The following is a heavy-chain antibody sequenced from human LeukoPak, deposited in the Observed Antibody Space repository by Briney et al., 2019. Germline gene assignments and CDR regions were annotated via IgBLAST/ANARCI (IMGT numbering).Heavy chain of an antibody. J-gene: IGHJ6*02. CDR1: GGTFSSYA. CDR2: IIPIFGIA. Sequence: SVKVSCKASGGTFSSYAISWVRQAPGRGLEWMGRIIPIFGIANYAQKFQGRVTITADKSTSTAYMELSSLRSEDTAVYYCARPSFGNYGMDVWGQGTTVTVSS. CDR3: ARPSFGNYGMDV. V-gene: IGHV1-69*04. D-gene: IGHD3-10*01.